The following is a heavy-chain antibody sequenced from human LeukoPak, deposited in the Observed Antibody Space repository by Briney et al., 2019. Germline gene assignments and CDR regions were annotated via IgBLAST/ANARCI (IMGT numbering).Heavy chain of an antibody. J-gene: IGHJ4*02. CDR1: GFTFDDYA. CDR3: ALGYCYRSNCPQKDYFDY. Sequence: GSLRLSCAASGFTFDDYAMHWVRQVPGKGLEWVSLISGDGRSTYYADSVKGRFTISRDNSKNSLYLQMNSLRSEDTALYYCALGYCYRSNCPQKDYFDYWGQGTLVTVSS. CDR2: ISGDGRST. V-gene: IGHV3-43*02. D-gene: IGHD2-15*01.